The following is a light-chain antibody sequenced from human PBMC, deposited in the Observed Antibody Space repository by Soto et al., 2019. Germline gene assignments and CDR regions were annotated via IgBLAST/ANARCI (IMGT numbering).Light chain of an antibody. CDR3: QLFYGDAWV. Sequence: QAVVTQEPSLTVSPGGTVTLTCASSTGAVTSGYYPNWFQQKAGQAPRVLIYSTSNKHSWTPARFSGSLLGGKAALTLSGVQPEDEAEYYCQLFYGDAWVFGGGTKLTVL. CDR2: STS. CDR1: TGAVTSGYY. V-gene: IGLV7-43*01. J-gene: IGLJ3*02.